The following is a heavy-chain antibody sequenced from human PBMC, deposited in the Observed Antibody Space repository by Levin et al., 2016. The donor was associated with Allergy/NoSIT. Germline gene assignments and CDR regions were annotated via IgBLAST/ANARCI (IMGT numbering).Heavy chain of an antibody. Sequence: WIRQPPGKGLEWVSAISSSAGAAYYADSVKGRFTISRDNSRDTLYLEMNSLRVEDTAVYFCAKALIAEGGPGYYYDYWGQGTLVTVSS. V-gene: IGHV3-23*01. CDR3: AKALIAEGGPGYYYDY. J-gene: IGHJ4*02. CDR2: ISSSAGAA. D-gene: IGHD6-13*01.